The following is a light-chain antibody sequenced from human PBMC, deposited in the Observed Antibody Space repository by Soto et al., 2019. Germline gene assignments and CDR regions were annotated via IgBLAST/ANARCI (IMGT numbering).Light chain of an antibody. CDR2: AAS. CDR1: QDISNY. CDR3: QQLNSYPLT. J-gene: IGKJ3*01. Sequence: DIQLTQSPSFLSASVGDRVTITCRASQDISNYLVWYRQKPGKAPKPLIYAASTLQSGVPSRFSGSGSGTEFTLTISSLQPEDFATYYCQQLNSYPLTFGPGTNVDIK. V-gene: IGKV1-9*01.